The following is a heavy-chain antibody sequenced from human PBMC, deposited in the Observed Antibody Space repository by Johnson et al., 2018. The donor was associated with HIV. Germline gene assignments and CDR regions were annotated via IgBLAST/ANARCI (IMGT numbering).Heavy chain of an antibody. CDR1: GFTFSDAW. CDR2: IKSKTEGGTT. CDR3: ATGGNTMYYDYVWGSYRSPDTFDV. J-gene: IGHJ3*01. D-gene: IGHD3-16*02. V-gene: IGHV3-15*02. Sequence: VQVVESGGTLVKPGGSLRLSCAASGFTFSDAWMTWVRQAPGKGLEWVGRIKSKTEGGTTDYAAPVKGRFTLSRADSETTLYLQMNSLKTEDQAVYYCATGGNTMYYDYVWGSYRSPDTFDVWGQGTMVTVSS.